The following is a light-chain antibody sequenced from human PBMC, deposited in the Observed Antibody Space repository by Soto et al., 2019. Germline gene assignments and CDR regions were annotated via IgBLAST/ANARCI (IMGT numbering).Light chain of an antibody. CDR1: SSNIGAGYE. CDR3: QSYDSSLSGYV. V-gene: IGLV1-40*01. J-gene: IGLJ1*01. Sequence: QSVLTQPPSVFEAPGQRVTISCSGSSSNIGAGYEAHWYQQVPGTAPKLLIYENNNRPSGVPDRFSGSKSGTSASLAITGLHAEDEAEYYCQSYDSSLSGYVFGTGTKLTVL. CDR2: ENN.